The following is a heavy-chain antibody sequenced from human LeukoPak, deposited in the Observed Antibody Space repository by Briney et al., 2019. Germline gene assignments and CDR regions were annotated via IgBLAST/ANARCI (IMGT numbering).Heavy chain of an antibody. Sequence: PSKTLSLTCTVSGGSINSYYWSWIRQPPGKGLEWIGYIYYSGSTNYNPSLKSRVTISVDTSKNQFSLKLSSVTAADTAVYYCARGDAAAAGTLFDYWGQGPLVTVSS. CDR3: ARGDAAAAGTLFDY. J-gene: IGHJ4*02. V-gene: IGHV4-59*01. D-gene: IGHD6-13*01. CDR2: IYYSGST. CDR1: GGSINSYY.